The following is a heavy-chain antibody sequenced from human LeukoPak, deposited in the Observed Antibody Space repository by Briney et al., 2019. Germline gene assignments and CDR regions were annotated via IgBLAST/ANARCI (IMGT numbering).Heavy chain of an antibody. Sequence: GGSLRLSCAASGFTFSSYWMSRVRQAPGKGLEWVANIKEDGSENYYVDSVKGRFTISRDNAKNSLYLQMNSLRAEDTAVYYCARVYYDFWSGLPDYWGQGTLVTVSS. V-gene: IGHV3-7*01. CDR2: IKEDGSEN. CDR3: ARVYYDFWSGLPDY. J-gene: IGHJ4*02. CDR1: GFTFSSYW. D-gene: IGHD3-3*01.